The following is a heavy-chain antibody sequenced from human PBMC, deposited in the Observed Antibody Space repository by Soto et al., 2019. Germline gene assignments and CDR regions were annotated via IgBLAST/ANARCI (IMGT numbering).Heavy chain of an antibody. V-gene: IGHV3-33*01. D-gene: IGHD3-9*01. CDR2: IWSDGNNK. J-gene: IGHJ4*02. CDR1: GFTFSSYG. Sequence: QVQLVESGGGVVQPGRSLRLSCAASGFTFSSYGMHWVRQAPGKGLEWVAVIWSDGNNKYYADSVKGRFTISRDNSKKTLYLQMNSLRDEDTAVYYCARVFDTYYFDSWGQGNMVTVSS. CDR3: ARVFDTYYFDS.